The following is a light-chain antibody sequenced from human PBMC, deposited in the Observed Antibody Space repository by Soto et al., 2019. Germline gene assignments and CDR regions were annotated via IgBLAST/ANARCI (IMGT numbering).Light chain of an antibody. Sequence: QSVLTQPPSASGSPGQSVTFSCIGTSSDVGAYNYVSWYQQHPGKAPKLMIYEVSKRPSGVPDRFSGSKFANTASLTVSGLQAEDEADYYCSSFAGSSNVIFGGGTKLTVL. CDR2: EVS. V-gene: IGLV2-8*01. CDR3: SSFAGSSNVI. J-gene: IGLJ2*01. CDR1: SSDVGAYNY.